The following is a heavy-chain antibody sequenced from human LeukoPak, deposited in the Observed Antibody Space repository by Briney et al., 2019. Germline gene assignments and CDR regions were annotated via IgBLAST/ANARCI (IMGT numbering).Heavy chain of an antibody. CDR3: AGNYGPYYFDY. CDR2: IWYDGSNK. Sequence: PGGSLSLSCAASGFTFSNYGMHWVRQAPGKGLEWVAVIWYDGSNKYYADSVKGRFTISRDNSKNTLYLQMNSLRAEDTAVYYCAGNYGPYYFDYWGQGTLVTVSS. J-gene: IGHJ4*02. CDR1: GFTFSNYG. V-gene: IGHV3-33*01. D-gene: IGHD3-10*01.